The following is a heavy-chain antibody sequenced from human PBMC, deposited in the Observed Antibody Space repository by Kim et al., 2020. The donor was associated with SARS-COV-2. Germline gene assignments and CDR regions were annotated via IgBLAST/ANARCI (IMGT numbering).Heavy chain of an antibody. D-gene: IGHD5-12*01. CDR1: GGSVSSGSYY. J-gene: IGHJ5*02. Sequence: SETLSLTCTVSGGSVSSGSYYWSWIRQPPGKGLEWIGYIYYSGSTNYNPSLKSRVTISVDTSKNQFSLKLSSVTAADTAVYYCAGGYVNWFDPWGQGTLVTVSS. CDR2: IYYSGST. CDR3: AGGYVNWFDP. V-gene: IGHV4-61*01.